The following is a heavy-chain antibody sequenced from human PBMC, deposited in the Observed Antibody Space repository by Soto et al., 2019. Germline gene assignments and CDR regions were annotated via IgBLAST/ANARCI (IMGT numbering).Heavy chain of an antibody. CDR2: IYPGDSDT. J-gene: IGHJ6*02. CDR3: ATIFSSGYYYYGMDV. D-gene: IGHD3-10*01. CDR1: GYSFTSYW. V-gene: IGHV5-51*01. Sequence: GESLKISCQGSGYSFTSYWIGWVRQMPGKGLEWMGIIYPGDSDTRYSPSFQGQVTISADKSISTAYLQWSSLKASDTAMYYCATIFSSGYYYYGMDVWGQGTTVTVSS.